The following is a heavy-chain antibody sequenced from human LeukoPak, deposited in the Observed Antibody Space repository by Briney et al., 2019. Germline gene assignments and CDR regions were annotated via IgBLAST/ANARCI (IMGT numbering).Heavy chain of an antibody. Sequence: TSETLSLTCTVYGGSFSGYYWSWIRQPPGKGLEWIGEINHSGSTNYNPSLKSRVTISVDTSKNQFSLKLSSVTAADTAVYYCARRPRRDGGRRIAVAGPSGYFDYWGQGTLVTVSS. D-gene: IGHD6-19*01. J-gene: IGHJ4*02. CDR3: ARRPRRDGGRRIAVAGPSGYFDY. CDR1: GGSFSGYY. CDR2: INHSGST. V-gene: IGHV4-34*01.